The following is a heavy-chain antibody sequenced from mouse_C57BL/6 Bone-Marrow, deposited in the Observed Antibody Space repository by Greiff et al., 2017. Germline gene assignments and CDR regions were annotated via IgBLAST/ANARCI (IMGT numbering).Heavy chain of an antibody. J-gene: IGHJ3*01. D-gene: IGHD2-1*01. CDR1: GYTFTSYG. CDR3: ARRRDYGNPWFAY. CDR2: IYPRSGNP. Sequence: QVQLQQPGTELVKPGASVKLSCKASGYTFTSYGMSWVKQRTGQGLEWIGEIYPRSGNPSYNEKFKGKATLTADKSSSTAYMELRSLTSEDSAVYFCARRRDYGNPWFAYWGKGTLVTVSA. V-gene: IGHV1-81*01.